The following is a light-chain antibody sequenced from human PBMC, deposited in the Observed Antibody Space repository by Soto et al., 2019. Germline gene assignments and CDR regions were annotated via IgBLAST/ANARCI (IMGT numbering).Light chain of an antibody. Sequence: QSALTQPRSVSGSPGQSVTISCTGTSSDVGGYNYVSWYQQHPGKAPKLMIYDVSKRPSGVPGRFSGSKSGNTASLTISGLQAEDEADYYCCSYAGSPYVVFGGGTKLTVL. CDR3: CSYAGSPYVV. V-gene: IGLV2-11*01. CDR2: DVS. CDR1: SSDVGGYNY. J-gene: IGLJ2*01.